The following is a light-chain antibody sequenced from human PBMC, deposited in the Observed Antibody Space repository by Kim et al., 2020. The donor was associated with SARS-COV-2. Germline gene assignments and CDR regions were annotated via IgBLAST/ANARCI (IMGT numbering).Light chain of an antibody. CDR2: ADN. J-gene: IGLJ2*01. V-gene: IGLV1-40*01. CDR1: SSNFGAGYD. Sequence: TSSWTGGSSNFGAGYDVHWYQHLPGTAPKLLIYADNNRPSGVPYRFSGSKSGTSASLAITGLQAEDEADYYCQSYDRSLNGVIFGGGTQLTVL. CDR3: QSYDRSLNGVI.